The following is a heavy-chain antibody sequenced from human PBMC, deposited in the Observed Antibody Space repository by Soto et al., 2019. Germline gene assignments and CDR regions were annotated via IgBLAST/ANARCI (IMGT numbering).Heavy chain of an antibody. CDR3: AISGYSSGWPYYYGMDV. Sequence: QVQLVPSGAEVKKPGSSVKVSCKASGGTFSSYAISWVRQAPGQGLEWMGGNIPIFVTANYAQKFQGRVTVTADESTSTAYMELSSLRSEDTAVYYCAISGYSSGWPYYYGMDVWGQGTTVTVSS. CDR2: NIPIFVTA. V-gene: IGHV1-69*01. J-gene: IGHJ6*02. CDR1: GGTFSSYA. D-gene: IGHD6-19*01.